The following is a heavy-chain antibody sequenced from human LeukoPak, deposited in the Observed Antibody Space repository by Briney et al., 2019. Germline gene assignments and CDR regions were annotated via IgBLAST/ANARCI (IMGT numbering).Heavy chain of an antibody. CDR2: THYSGNT. Sequence: SETLSLTCTVSGGSVSSGSYHWSWIRQPPGKGLEWIGYTHYSGNTYYNPSLKSRVTISLDTSKKQLSLWLRSVTAADTAVYYCARVRGDYVNLFDPWGQGTLVIVSS. J-gene: IGHJ5*02. CDR3: ARVRGDYVNLFDP. D-gene: IGHD4-17*01. CDR1: GGSVSSGSYH. V-gene: IGHV4-61*01.